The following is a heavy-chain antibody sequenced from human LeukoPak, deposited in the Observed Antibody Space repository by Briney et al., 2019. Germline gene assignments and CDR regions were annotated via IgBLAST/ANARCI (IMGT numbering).Heavy chain of an antibody. V-gene: IGHV3-23*01. CDR3: AKSQGITMIVVASFDY. Sequence: GGSPRLSCAASGFTFSSYAMSWVRQAPGKGLEWVSAISGSGGSTYYADSVKGRFTISRDNSKNTLYLQMNSLRAEDTAVYYCAKSQGITMIVVASFDYWGQGTLVTVSS. J-gene: IGHJ4*02. CDR2: ISGSGGST. D-gene: IGHD3-22*01. CDR1: GFTFSSYA.